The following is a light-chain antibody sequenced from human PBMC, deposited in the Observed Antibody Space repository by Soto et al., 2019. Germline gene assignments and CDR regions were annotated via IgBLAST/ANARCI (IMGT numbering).Light chain of an antibody. Sequence: DIQMTQSPSTLSASVGDRVTITCRASQSISSGLAWYQQKPGKPPKLLIYDASSLERGVPSRFSGSGSGTEFTLTISSLQPDDFAAYSCQEYTTYSRTFGKGTKVYIK. J-gene: IGKJ1*01. CDR3: QEYTTYSRT. CDR1: QSISSG. V-gene: IGKV1-5*01. CDR2: DAS.